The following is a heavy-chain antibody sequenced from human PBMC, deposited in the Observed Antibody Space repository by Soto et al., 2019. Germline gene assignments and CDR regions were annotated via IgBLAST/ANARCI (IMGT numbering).Heavy chain of an antibody. CDR1: GCTFTGHG. V-gene: IGHV1-18*01. D-gene: IGHD3-16*01. J-gene: IGHJ4*02. Sequence: SSVTVSCKTSGCTFTGHGIDWVRQAPGQGRAWVGCISSYNGSTNNEYNVKGRVIMTTDTSTSTAYMELRGLTADDTAVYYCAREVEGSYAPADFWGQGTPVTVSS. CDR2: ISSYNGST. CDR3: AREVEGSYAPADF.